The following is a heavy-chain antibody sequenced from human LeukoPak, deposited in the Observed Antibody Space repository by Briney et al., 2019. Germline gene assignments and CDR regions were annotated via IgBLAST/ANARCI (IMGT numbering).Heavy chain of an antibody. V-gene: IGHV3-7*01. J-gene: IGHJ5*02. Sequence: GGSLRLSCAASGFTFSTYWMSWVRQAPGKGLEWVANINQDGSEKYSVDSVKGRFTISRDNAKNSLYLQMNSLRAEDTAVYYCATEIYDILPWGQGTLVTVSS. CDR1: GFTFSTYW. CDR3: ATEIYDILP. D-gene: IGHD3-9*01. CDR2: INQDGSEK.